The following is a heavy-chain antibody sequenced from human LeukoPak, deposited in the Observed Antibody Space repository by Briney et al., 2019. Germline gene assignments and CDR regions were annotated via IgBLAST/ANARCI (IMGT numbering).Heavy chain of an antibody. CDR3: ARDRYDSSGFYDAFDI. Sequence: GGSLRLFCAASGFTFSSYAMSWVRQAPGKGLEWVAVISYDGSNKYYADSVKGRFTISRDNSKNTLYLQMNSLRAEDTAVYYCARDRYDSSGFYDAFDIWGQGTMVTVSS. CDR1: GFTFSSYA. CDR2: ISYDGSNK. J-gene: IGHJ3*02. V-gene: IGHV3-30*01. D-gene: IGHD3-22*01.